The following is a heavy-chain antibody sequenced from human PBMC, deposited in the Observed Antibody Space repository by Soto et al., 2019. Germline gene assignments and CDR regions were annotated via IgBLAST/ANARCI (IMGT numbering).Heavy chain of an antibody. V-gene: IGHV1-69*01. Sequence: SVKVSCTASGGTFSSYAISWVRQAPGQGLEWMGGIIPIFGTANYAQKFQGRVTITADESTSTAYMELSSLRSEDTAVYYCARGYSSGWYGTPYYFDYWGQGTLVTVSS. CDR2: IIPIFGTA. D-gene: IGHD6-19*01. J-gene: IGHJ4*02. CDR3: ARGYSSGWYGTPYYFDY. CDR1: GGTFSSYA.